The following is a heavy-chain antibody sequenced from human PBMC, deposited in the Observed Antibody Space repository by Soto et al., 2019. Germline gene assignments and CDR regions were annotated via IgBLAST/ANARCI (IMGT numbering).Heavy chain of an antibody. D-gene: IGHD3-16*01. CDR1: GFTFSNAW. Sequence: GGSLRPSCAASGFTFSNAWMNWVRQAPGKGLEWVGRIKSKTDGGTTDYAAPVKGRFTISRDDSKNTLYLQMNSLKTEDTAVYYCTTDAYLGGVLQFDYWGQGTLVTVSS. V-gene: IGHV3-15*07. CDR3: TTDAYLGGVLQFDY. CDR2: IKSKTDGGTT. J-gene: IGHJ4*02.